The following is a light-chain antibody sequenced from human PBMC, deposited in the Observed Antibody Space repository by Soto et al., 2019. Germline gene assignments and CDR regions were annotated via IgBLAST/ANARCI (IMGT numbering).Light chain of an antibody. CDR3: QSYDSSLSTFYV. CDR1: SSNIGAGYG. CDR2: GNS. V-gene: IGLV1-40*01. Sequence: QLVLTQPPSVSGAPGQRVNISCTGSSSNIGAGYGVHWYQHLPGTAPKLLIYGNSNRPSGVPDRFSGSKSGTSASLAITGLQAEDEADYYCQSYDSSLSTFYVFGTGTKVTVL. J-gene: IGLJ1*01.